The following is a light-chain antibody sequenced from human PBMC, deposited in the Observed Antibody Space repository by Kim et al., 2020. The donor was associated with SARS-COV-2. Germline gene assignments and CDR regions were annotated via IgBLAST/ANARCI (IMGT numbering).Light chain of an antibody. V-gene: IGKV1D-13*01. CDR2: DAS. CDR1: QGISSA. Sequence: AIQLTQSPSSLSASVGDRVTITCRASQGISSALAWNQQKPGKAPKLLIYDASSLESGVPSRFSGSGSGTDFTLTISSLQPEDFATYYRQQFNNYPYTFGQGTKLEI. CDR3: QQFNNYPYT. J-gene: IGKJ2*01.